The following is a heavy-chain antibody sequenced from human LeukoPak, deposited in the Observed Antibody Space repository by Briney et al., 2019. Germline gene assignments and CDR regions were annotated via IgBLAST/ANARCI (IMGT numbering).Heavy chain of an antibody. CDR1: GFTFDDYV. V-gene: IGHV3-9*01. Sequence: PGRSLRLSCAASGFTFDDYVMSWVRQAPGKGLEWVSGINWNSGDIAYAASVKGRFTISRDNDKKSLYLEMNSLRAEDTAVYYCARSLGIAAAGSRGAFDYWGQGTLVTVSS. CDR2: INWNSGDI. J-gene: IGHJ4*02. D-gene: IGHD6-13*01. CDR3: ARSLGIAAAGSRGAFDY.